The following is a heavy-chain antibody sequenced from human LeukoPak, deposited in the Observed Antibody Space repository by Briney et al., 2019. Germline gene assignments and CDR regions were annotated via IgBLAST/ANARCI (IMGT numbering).Heavy chain of an antibody. D-gene: IGHD7-27*01. J-gene: IGHJ3*02. V-gene: IGHV1-2*02. Sequence: GASVKVSCKASGYTFTGYYIHWVRQAPGQGLEWMGWINPTSGETNYVQKFQGRVTMTRDRSISTAYMELSRVTSDDTAVYYCARGDGDGPARRAFDIWGQGTMVTVSS. CDR1: GYTFTGYY. CDR2: INPTSGET. CDR3: ARGDGDGPARRAFDI.